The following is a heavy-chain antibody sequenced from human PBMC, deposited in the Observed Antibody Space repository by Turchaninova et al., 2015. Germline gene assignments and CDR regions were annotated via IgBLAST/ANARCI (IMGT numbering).Heavy chain of an antibody. CDR1: GFTFSSYG. CDR3: AKELESYVYYYYYGMDV. Sequence: SWGGVVQPGRSLRLSCAASGFTFSSYGMHWVRQASGKGLEWVAVISYAGSNKYYADSVMGRFTISRDNSKNRLYLQMNSLRAEDTAAYYCAKELESYVYYYYYGMDVWGQGTTVTVSS. J-gene: IGHJ6*02. V-gene: IGHV3-30*18. D-gene: IGHD1-26*01. CDR2: ISYAGSNK.